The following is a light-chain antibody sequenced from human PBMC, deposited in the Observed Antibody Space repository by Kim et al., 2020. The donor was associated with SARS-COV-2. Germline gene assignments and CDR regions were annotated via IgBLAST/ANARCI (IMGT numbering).Light chain of an antibody. V-gene: IGKV3-11*01. CDR3: QQRSNWPRGYT. CDR2: DAS. J-gene: IGKJ2*01. Sequence: SPGESATLSCRASQSVSSYLAWYQQNPGQAPRLLIYDASNRATGIPARFSGSGSGTDFTLTISSLEPEDFAVYYCQQRSNWPRGYTFGQGTKLEI. CDR1: QSVSSY.